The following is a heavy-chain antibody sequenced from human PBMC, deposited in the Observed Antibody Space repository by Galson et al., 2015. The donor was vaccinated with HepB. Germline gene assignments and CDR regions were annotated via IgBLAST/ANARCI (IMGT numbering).Heavy chain of an antibody. CDR1: GFTVGSNY. Sequence: SLRLSCAASGFTVGSNYMTWVRQAPGKGLEWVSVIYSGGSTYYARSVPGRFTISRDNSKNTLYLQMNNLRAGDTAVYYCARLKNFYDSSGYYLDYWGQGTLVTVSS. CDR3: ARLKNFYDSSGYYLDY. D-gene: IGHD3-22*01. V-gene: IGHV3-53*01. J-gene: IGHJ4*02. CDR2: IYSGGST.